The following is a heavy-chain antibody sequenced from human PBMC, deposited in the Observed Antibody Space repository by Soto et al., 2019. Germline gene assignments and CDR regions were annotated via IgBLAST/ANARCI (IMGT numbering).Heavy chain of an antibody. Sequence: QVQLVQSGAEVKKPGSSVKVSCKASGGTFSSYAISWVRQAPGQGLEWMGGIIPIFGTANYAQKFQGRVTITADESTSTAYMERSSLRSEDTAVYYCARHTRQNYYYGMDVWGQGTTVTVSS. CDR1: GGTFSSYA. CDR3: ARHTRQNYYYGMDV. CDR2: IIPIFGTA. V-gene: IGHV1-69*12. J-gene: IGHJ6*02.